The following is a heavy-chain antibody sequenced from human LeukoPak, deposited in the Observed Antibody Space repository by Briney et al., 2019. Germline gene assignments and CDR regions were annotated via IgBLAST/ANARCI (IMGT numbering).Heavy chain of an antibody. CDR1: GFTVSSNY. CDR3: VRAAGYYYGDHYFDY. J-gene: IGHJ4*02. CDR2: IYSGDST. Sequence: PGGSLRLSCAASGFTVSSNYMNWVRQAPGKGLEWVSVIYSGDSTYYADSVKGRFIISRDNSKNTLYLQMNSLRAEDTAVYYCVRAAGYYYGDHYFDYWGQGTLVTVSS. V-gene: IGHV3-53*01. D-gene: IGHD3-10*01.